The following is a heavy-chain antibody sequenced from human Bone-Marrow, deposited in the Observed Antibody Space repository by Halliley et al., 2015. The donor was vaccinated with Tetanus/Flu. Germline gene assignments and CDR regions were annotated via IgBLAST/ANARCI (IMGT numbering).Heavy chain of an antibody. Sequence: TLSLTCTVSDDSFTSGDSYWSWIRQPPGQGLEWIGYIYYSGSTYYNPSLGSRISISLDTPNNQFSLKLDSVTAADTAVYFCARGVDNYANYIDSWGQGTLVTVSS. D-gene: IGHD4-4*01. J-gene: IGHJ4*02. CDR2: IYYSGST. CDR3: ARGVDNYANYIDS. CDR1: DDSFTSGDSY. V-gene: IGHV4-30-4*01.